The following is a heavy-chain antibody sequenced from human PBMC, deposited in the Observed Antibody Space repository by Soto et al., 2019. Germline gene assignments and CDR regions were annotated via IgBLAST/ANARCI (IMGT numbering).Heavy chain of an antibody. CDR2: ISYDGSNK. CDR3: AKDVGIAVAGNFDY. CDR1: GFTFSSYG. J-gene: IGHJ4*02. D-gene: IGHD6-19*01. V-gene: IGHV3-30*18. Sequence: QVQLVESGGGVVQPGRSLRLSCAASGFTFSSYGMHWVRQAPGKGLEWVAVISYDGSNKYYADSVKGRFTISRDNSKNTLDLQMNSLRAEDTAVYYCAKDVGIAVAGNFDYWGQGTLVTVSS.